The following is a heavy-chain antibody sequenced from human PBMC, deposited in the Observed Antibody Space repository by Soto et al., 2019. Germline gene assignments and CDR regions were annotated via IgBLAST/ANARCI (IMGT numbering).Heavy chain of an antibody. V-gene: IGHV1-8*01. CDR2: MIPGCGEA. Sequence: ASVKVSGKASGCTFSNYAVTWVRQATGQGLEWMGWMIPGCGEAEYAQKFQGRVTMTTDVSIGTAYMELSSLRSEDTAVYYCAGVASYCSQNWIDPWGQGTLVTVSS. CDR3: AGVASYCSQNWIDP. D-gene: IGHD2-21*01. CDR1: GCTFSNYA. J-gene: IGHJ5*02.